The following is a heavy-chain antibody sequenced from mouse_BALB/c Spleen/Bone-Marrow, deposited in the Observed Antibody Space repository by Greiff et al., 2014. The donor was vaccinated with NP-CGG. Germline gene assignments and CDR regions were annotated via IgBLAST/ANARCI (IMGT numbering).Heavy chain of an antibody. CDR1: GYTFTSHT. CDR3: AIYDYDVRYFDV. CDR2: INPSSGYT. V-gene: IGHV1-4*01. Sequence: VQLQQSGAELARPGASVKMSCEASGYTFTSHTMHWVKQRPGQGLEWIGYINPSSGYTNYNQKFKDKAALTADKSSSTAYMQLSSLTSEDSAVYYCAIYDYDVRYFDVWGAGTTVTVSS. D-gene: IGHD2-4*01. J-gene: IGHJ1*01.